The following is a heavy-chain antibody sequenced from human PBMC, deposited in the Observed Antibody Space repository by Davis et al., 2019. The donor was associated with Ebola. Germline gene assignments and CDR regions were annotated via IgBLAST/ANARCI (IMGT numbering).Heavy chain of an antibody. V-gene: IGHV3-30*03. Sequence: GESLKISCAASGISFSNYGMFWVRQAPGKVMEWVAVISPDGSDKNYADSGRGRFTITRDNSKNTLDLQMNSLRPEDTAVYYCAREGKYRDESRTFDYWGQGTLVTVSS. CDR2: ISPDGSDK. J-gene: IGHJ4*02. CDR1: GISFSNYG. D-gene: IGHD2-2*01. CDR3: AREGKYRDESRTFDY.